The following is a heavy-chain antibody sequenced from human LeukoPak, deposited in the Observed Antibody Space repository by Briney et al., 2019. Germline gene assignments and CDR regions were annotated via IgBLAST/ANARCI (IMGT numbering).Heavy chain of an antibody. J-gene: IGHJ6*02. Sequence: PGGSLRLSCAASGFTFSSYAMSCVRDAPREGLGWVSYISSSSNYIYYADSVKGRFTISRDNAKNSLYLQMNCLRAEDTAVYYCARVVELVVVPAAIDQHYYYGMDVWGQGTTVTVSS. CDR1: GFTFSSYA. D-gene: IGHD2-2*01. CDR3: ARVVELVVVPAAIDQHYYYGMDV. CDR2: ISSSSNYI. V-gene: IGHV3-21*01.